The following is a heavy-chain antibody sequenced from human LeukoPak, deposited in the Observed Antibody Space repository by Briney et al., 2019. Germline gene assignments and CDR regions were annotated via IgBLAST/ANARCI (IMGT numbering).Heavy chain of an antibody. Sequence: SETLSLTCAVSGGSISSSNWWTWVRQPPGKGLEWIGEIYRSGSTNYNPSLKSRVTISVDKSKNQFSLKLSSLTAADTAVYYCARAMIVVVTLDYWGQGTLVTVSS. CDR2: IYRSGST. D-gene: IGHD3-22*01. J-gene: IGHJ4*02. CDR3: ARAMIVVVTLDY. V-gene: IGHV4-4*02. CDR1: GGSISSSNW.